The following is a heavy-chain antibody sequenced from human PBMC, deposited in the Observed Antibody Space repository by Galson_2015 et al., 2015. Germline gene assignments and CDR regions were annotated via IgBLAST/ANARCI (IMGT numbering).Heavy chain of an antibody. Sequence: SLRLSCAASGFTFSSYGMHWVRQAPGKGLEWVAVISYDDGSNKYYADSVKGRFTISRDNSKNTLYLQMNSLRAEDTAVYYCAKDLRQQLVLGAFDTWGQGTMVTVSS. J-gene: IGHJ3*02. CDR3: AKDLRQQLVLGAFDT. V-gene: IGHV3-30*18. CDR2: ISYDDGSNK. CDR1: GFTFSSYG. D-gene: IGHD6-13*01.